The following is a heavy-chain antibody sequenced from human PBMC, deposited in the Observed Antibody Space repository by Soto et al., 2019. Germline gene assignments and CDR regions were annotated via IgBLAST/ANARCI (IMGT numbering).Heavy chain of an antibody. CDR2: IIPIFGTA. J-gene: IGHJ4*02. V-gene: IGHV1-69*13. D-gene: IGHD3-10*01. CDR3: ARRGTYGRPTKDFDY. CDR1: GGTFSSYA. Sequence: ASVKVSCKASGGTFSSYAISWVRQAPGQGLEWMGGIIPIFGTANYAQKFQGRVTITADESTSTAYMELSSLRSEDTAVYYCARRGTYGRPTKDFDYWGQGTLVTVSS.